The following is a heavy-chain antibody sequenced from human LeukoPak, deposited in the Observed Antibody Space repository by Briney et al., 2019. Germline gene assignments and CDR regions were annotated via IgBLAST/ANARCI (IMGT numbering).Heavy chain of an antibody. CDR2: IKQDGSEK. CDR3: ARDHRITMVRGDLFDI. J-gene: IGHJ3*02. D-gene: IGHD3-10*01. Sequence: GGSLRLSCAASGFTFSSYWMSWVRQAPGKGLEWVANIKQDGSEKYYVDSVKGRFTISRDNAKNSLYLQMNSLRAEDTAVYYCARDHRITMVRGDLFDIWGQGTMVTVSS. V-gene: IGHV3-7*01. CDR1: GFTFSSYW.